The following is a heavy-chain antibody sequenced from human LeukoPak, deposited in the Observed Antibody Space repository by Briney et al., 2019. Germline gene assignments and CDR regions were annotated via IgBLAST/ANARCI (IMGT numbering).Heavy chain of an antibody. V-gene: IGHV1-69*06. D-gene: IGHD2-21*02. CDR2: IIPIFRTA. J-gene: IGHJ5*02. CDR3: ARADCGGDCYSSRGCFDP. Sequence: SVTVSCKASGGTFHNYTMGWVRQAPGQALDWMGGIIPIFRTANYAQKFQGRVTITADKSTSTVDMDLSSLRSEDTAVYYCARADCGGDCYSSRGCFDPWGQGTLVTVSS. CDR1: GGTFHNYT.